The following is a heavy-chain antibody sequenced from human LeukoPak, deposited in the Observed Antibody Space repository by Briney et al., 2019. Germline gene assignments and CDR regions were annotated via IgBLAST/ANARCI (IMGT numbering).Heavy chain of an antibody. CDR2: ISASGQTI. D-gene: IGHD4/OR15-4a*01. Sequence: GGSLRLSCAASGFSFSTYEFHWVRHAPGKGLEWVSYISASGQTIYYADSVRGRFTISRDNAKNSLYLQMNSLGAEDTAVYHCARERDVDYGNDGFDIWGQGTTVTVSS. J-gene: IGHJ3*02. CDR3: ARERDVDYGNDGFDI. V-gene: IGHV3-48*03. CDR1: GFSFSTYE.